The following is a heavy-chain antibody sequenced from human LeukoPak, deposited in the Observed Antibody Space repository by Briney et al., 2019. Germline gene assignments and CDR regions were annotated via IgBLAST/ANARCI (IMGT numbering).Heavy chain of an antibody. CDR2: IKQDGSEK. J-gene: IGHJ4*02. CDR1: GFTFSSYW. Sequence: PRGSLRLSCAASGFTFSSYWMSWVRQAPGKGLEWVANIKQDGSEKYYVDSVKGRFTISRDNAKNSLYLQMNSLRAEDTAVYYCARESPPTYYYGSGSYYPTFDYWGQGTLVTVSS. CDR3: ARESPPTYYYGSGSYYPTFDY. D-gene: IGHD3-10*01. V-gene: IGHV3-7*01.